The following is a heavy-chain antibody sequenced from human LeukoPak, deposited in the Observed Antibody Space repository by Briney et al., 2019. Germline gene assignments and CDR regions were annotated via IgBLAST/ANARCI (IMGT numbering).Heavy chain of an antibody. CDR2: IYTTGAT. V-gene: IGHV4-4*07. J-gene: IGHJ4*02. D-gene: IGHD1-26*01. CDR3: ARQGYTASYYFLDY. CDR1: GGSIRSYF. Sequence: SETLSLTCTVSGGSIRSYFWGWVRQPAGKGLEWIGRIYTTGATFYNPSLKTRLTMSIDTSKNQFSLRLTSVVAADTAVYYCARQGYTASYYFLDYWSQGTLVTVSP.